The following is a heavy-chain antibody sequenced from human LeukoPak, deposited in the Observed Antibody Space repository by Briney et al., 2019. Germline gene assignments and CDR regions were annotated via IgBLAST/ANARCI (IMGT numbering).Heavy chain of an antibody. Sequence: PGGSLRLSCAASGFTFTNFALSWVRQAPGKGLEYVSTIGIIAEYTSFADSVKGRFTLSRDNSRNTVYLHMNDLRAEDTALYFCAKRGGGCSNGVCFNWFDSWGQGTLVTVSP. CDR1: GFTFTNFA. CDR2: IGIIAEYT. J-gene: IGHJ5*01. V-gene: IGHV3-23*01. D-gene: IGHD2-8*01. CDR3: AKRGGGCSNGVCFNWFDS.